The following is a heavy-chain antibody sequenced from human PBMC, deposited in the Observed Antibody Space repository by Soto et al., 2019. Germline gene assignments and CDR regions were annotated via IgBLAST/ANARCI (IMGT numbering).Heavy chain of an antibody. CDR1: GGSISSYY. CDR3: AREGGSGSFYYYYMDV. J-gene: IGHJ6*03. CDR2: IYYSGST. V-gene: IGHV4-59*01. D-gene: IGHD6-19*01. Sequence: NPSETLSLTCTVSGGSISSYYWSWIRQPPGKGLEWIGYIYYSGSTNYNPSLKSRVTISVDTSKNQFSLKLSSVTAADTAVYYCAREGGSGSFYYYYMDVPGKKTTVTVSS.